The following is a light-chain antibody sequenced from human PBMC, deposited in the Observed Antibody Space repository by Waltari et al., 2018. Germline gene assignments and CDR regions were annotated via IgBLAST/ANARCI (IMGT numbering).Light chain of an antibody. V-gene: IGLV2-8*01. CDR1: ISDIGYYDY. CDR2: EVN. CDR3: TSYADNNPVI. J-gene: IGLJ2*01. Sequence: QSALTQPPSASGSPGQSVTISCAGTISDIGYYDYVSWYQQHPGKAPKLMIYEVNKRAAGVPDRFSGSKSGSTASLTVSGLQAEDEADYYCTSYADNNPVIFGGGTKLTVL.